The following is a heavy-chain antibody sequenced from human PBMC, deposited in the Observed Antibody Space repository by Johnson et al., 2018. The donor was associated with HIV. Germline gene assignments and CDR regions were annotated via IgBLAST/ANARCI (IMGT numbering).Heavy chain of an antibody. D-gene: IGHD3-22*01. J-gene: IGHJ3*02. Sequence: VESGGGLVQPGGSLRLSCAASGFTFRSYAMSWVRQAPGKGLEWVSAISGSGGSTYYADSVKGRFTISRDNCKNPLYLQMNSLRAEDTAVYYCAREGNYYDSSSQAFDIWGQGTMVTVSS. V-gene: IGHV3-23*04. CDR3: AREGNYYDSSSQAFDI. CDR1: GFTFRSYA. CDR2: ISGSGGST.